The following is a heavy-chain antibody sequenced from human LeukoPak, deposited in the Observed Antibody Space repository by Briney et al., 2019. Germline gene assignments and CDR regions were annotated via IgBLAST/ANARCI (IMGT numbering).Heavy chain of an antibody. Sequence: GGSLRLSCAASGFTFSSYWMHWVRQAPGKGLVWVSRINSDGSSTSYADSVKGRFTISRDNSKNTLYLQMNSLRAEDTAVYYCAKDRRDSSGPFDYWGQGTLVTVSS. CDR3: AKDRRDSSGPFDY. CDR1: GFTFSSYW. D-gene: IGHD6-19*01. J-gene: IGHJ4*02. CDR2: INSDGSST. V-gene: IGHV3-74*01.